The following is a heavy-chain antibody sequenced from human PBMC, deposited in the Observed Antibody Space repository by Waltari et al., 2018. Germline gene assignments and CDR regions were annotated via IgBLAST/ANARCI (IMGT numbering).Heavy chain of an antibody. Sequence: QVQLVQSGAEVKKPGSSVKVSCKASGGTFSSYAISWVRQAPGQGLGWMGGMRPTFGTANYARKFQGRVTITADESTSPAYMELSSLRSEDTAVYYWARGGSYNPPLYYYGMDVWGQGTTVTVSS. CDR3: ARGGSYNPPLYYYGMDV. V-gene: IGHV1-69*01. J-gene: IGHJ6*02. CDR1: GGTFSSYA. CDR2: MRPTFGTA. D-gene: IGHD1-26*01.